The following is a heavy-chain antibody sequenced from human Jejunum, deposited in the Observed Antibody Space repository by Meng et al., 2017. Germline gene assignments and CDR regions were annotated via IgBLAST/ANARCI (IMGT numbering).Heavy chain of an antibody. D-gene: IGHD2-15*01. V-gene: IGHV2-5*02. CDR3: THRREDPRSAFYYLDY. J-gene: IGHJ4*02. CDR2: IYWDDDK. CDR1: GVSPSSTGGS. Sequence: QITLKESGPTLVKPTHTLTLTCSPSGVSPSSTGGSVGWIRQPPGKALEWLALIYWDDDKRYNPSLMSRLTITKDTSMNHVVLTMTNIDPVDTGTYYCTHRREDPRSAFYYLDYWGRGTLVTVSS.